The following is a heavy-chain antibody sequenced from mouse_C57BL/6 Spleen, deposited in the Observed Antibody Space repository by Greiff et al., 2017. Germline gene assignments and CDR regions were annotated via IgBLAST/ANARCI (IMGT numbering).Heavy chain of an antibody. CDR2: IWAGGGT. CDR1: GFSLTSSA. Sequence: VQVVESGPGLVAPSQSLSITCTVSGFSLTSSAISWVRQPPGKGLEWLGVIWAGGGTNYNSALKSRLSISKDNSKSQVFLKMNSLQTDDTARYXCARNQLTGTYMDYWGQGTSVTVSS. J-gene: IGHJ4*01. D-gene: IGHD4-1*01. V-gene: IGHV2-9-1*01. CDR3: ARNQLTGTYMDY.